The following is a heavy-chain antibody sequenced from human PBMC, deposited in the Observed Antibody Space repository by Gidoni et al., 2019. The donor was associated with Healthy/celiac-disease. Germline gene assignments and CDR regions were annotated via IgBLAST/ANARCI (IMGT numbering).Heavy chain of an antibody. CDR1: GFTFSDYY. Sequence: QVQLVESGGGLITHGGSLRLSCAASGFTFSDYYISWIRQAPGKGLEGVSYISSSGTTRYYADSVKGRFTISRDNAKNSRYLQMNSLRAEDTAVYYCAGTPYSSSDYYYYGMDVWGQGTTVTVSS. J-gene: IGHJ6*02. CDR2: ISSSGTTR. D-gene: IGHD6-13*01. CDR3: AGTPYSSSDYYYYGMDV. V-gene: IGHV3-11*01.